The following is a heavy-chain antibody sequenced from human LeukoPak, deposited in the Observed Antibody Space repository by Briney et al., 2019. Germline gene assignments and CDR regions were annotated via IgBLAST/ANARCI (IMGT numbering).Heavy chain of an antibody. V-gene: IGHV3-23*01. D-gene: IGHD6-13*01. Sequence: GGSLRLSCVASGFTFSSYSMHWVRQAPGEGLEWLSGISNTGRATDYADSIKGRFTISRDNSKNTVFLQMNSLRAEDTAEYFCAQQVPPNDEYFDHWGQGTLVTVSS. CDR2: ISNTGRAT. CDR1: GFTFSSYS. CDR3: AQQVPPNDEYFDH. J-gene: IGHJ1*01.